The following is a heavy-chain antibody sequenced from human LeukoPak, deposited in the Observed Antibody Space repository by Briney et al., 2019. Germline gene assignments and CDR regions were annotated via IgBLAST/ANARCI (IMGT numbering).Heavy chain of an antibody. J-gene: IGHJ4*02. D-gene: IGHD3-22*01. CDR1: GFTFSSYG. CDR3: AKESWITMIVVVSYYFDY. V-gene: IGHV3-30*02. Sequence: PGGSLRLSCAASGFTFSSYGMHWVRQAPGKGLEWVSFVHYDGNNKYYADSVKGRFTISRDNSKNTLYLQLNSLRAEDTAVYYCAKESWITMIVVVSYYFDYWGQGTLVTVSS. CDR2: VHYDGNNK.